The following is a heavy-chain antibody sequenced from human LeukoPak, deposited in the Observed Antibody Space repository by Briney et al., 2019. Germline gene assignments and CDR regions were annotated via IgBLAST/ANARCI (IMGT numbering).Heavy chain of an antibody. CDR2: INSDGSST. CDR1: GFTFSSYW. Sequence: GGSLRLSCAATGFTFSSYWMHWVRHAPGKGLVWVSRINSDGSSTSYGDSVKGRFTISRDNAKNTLYLQMNSLRAEDTAVYYCASYRSNYYYMDVWGKGTTVTVSS. J-gene: IGHJ6*03. CDR3: ASYRSNYYYMDV. D-gene: IGHD2-2*01. V-gene: IGHV3-74*01.